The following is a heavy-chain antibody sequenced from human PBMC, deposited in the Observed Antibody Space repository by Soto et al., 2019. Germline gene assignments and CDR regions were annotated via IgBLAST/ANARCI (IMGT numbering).Heavy chain of an antibody. CDR2: IFSNDEK. Sequence: QVTVKESGPVLVKPTETLTLTCTVSGFSLSNAGLGVSWIRQPPGKALEWLAHIFSNDEKSYSTSLKSRLTSSKYTSKNQVVLTMTNMDPVDTATYYCASTYSTSWYWFDPWGQGTLVTVSS. CDR3: ASTYSTSWYWFDP. CDR1: GFSLSNAGLG. V-gene: IGHV2-26*04. D-gene: IGHD6-13*01. J-gene: IGHJ5*02.